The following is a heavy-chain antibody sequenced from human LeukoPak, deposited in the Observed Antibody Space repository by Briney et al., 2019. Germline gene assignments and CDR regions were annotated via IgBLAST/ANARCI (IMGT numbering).Heavy chain of an antibody. Sequence: SETLSLTCTASGGSISSGSYYWSWIRQPAGKGLEWIGRIYTSGSTNYNPSLKSRVTISVDTSKNQFSLKLSSVTAADTAVYYCARAYGDYVVNWYFDLWGRGTLVTVSS. J-gene: IGHJ2*01. D-gene: IGHD4-17*01. CDR2: IYTSGST. CDR1: GGSISSGSYY. CDR3: ARAYGDYVVNWYFDL. V-gene: IGHV4-61*02.